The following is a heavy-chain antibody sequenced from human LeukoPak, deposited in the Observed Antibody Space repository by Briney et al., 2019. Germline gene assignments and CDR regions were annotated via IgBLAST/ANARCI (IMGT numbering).Heavy chain of an antibody. V-gene: IGHV4-4*02. CDR2: IYHSGST. J-gene: IGHJ3*02. CDR1: GGSISSSNW. D-gene: IGHD6-19*01. CDR3: AKGIAVAGTGDAFDI. Sequence: SETLSLTCAVSGGSISSSNWWSWVRQPPGEGLEWIGEIYHSGSTNYNPSLKSRVTISVDKSKNQFSLKLSSVTAADTAVYYCAKGIAVAGTGDAFDIWGQGTMVTVSS.